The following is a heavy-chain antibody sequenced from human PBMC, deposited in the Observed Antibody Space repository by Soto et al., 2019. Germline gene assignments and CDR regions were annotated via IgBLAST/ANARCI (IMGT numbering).Heavy chain of an antibody. V-gene: IGHV4-39*01. CDR3: ARPNSSCWNCPLDI. Sequence: QLQLQESGPGLVKPSETLSLTCTVSGGSVSGNTYYWGWIRQPPGKGLEWIGTIYYGGSTYYNPSIKSRVTMSVDTSKNQFSLKLSSVTAADTAVYYCARPNSSCWNCPLDIWGQGTMVTVSS. CDR1: GGSVSGNTYY. D-gene: IGHD6-19*01. CDR2: IYYGGST. J-gene: IGHJ3*02.